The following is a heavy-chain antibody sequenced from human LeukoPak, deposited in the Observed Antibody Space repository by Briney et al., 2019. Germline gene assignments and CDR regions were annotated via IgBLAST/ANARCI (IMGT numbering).Heavy chain of an antibody. CDR3: ARRGGFGGVIVFYYYYGMDV. V-gene: IGHV4-34*01. J-gene: IGHJ6*02. CDR2: INHSGST. D-gene: IGHD3-16*02. Sequence: SETLSLTCAVYGGSFSGYYWSWIRQPPGKGLEWIGEINHSGSTNYNPSLKSRVTISVDTSKNQFSLKLSSVTAADTAVYYCARRGGFGGVIVFYYYYGMDVWGQGTTVTVSS. CDR1: GGSFSGYY.